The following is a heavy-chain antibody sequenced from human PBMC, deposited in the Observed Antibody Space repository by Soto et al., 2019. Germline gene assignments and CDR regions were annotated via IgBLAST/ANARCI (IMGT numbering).Heavy chain of an antibody. J-gene: IGHJ5*02. V-gene: IGHV4-59*08. Sequence: SETLSLTCTVSGGSIGSYHWSWIRQPPGKGLEWIGYIHYSGITNYNPSLKSRVTISVDTSKNQFSLKLSSVTAADTAVFYCAGLQSMRLSGLDPWGQGTLVTVSS. CDR2: IHYSGIT. CDR1: GGSIGSYH. CDR3: AGLQSMRLSGLDP. D-gene: IGHD3-16*02.